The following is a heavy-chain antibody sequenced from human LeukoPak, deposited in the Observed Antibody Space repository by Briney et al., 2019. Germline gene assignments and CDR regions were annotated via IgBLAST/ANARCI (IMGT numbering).Heavy chain of an antibody. CDR3: ARGRYDILTGYYISDY. V-gene: IGHV4-61*02. Sequence: SETLSLTCTVSGGSISSGSYYWSWIRQPAGKGLEWIGRIYTSGSTNYNPSLKSRVTISVDTSKNQFSLKLSSVTAADTAVYYCARGRYDILTGYYISDYWGQGTLVTVSS. D-gene: IGHD3-9*01. CDR2: IYTSGST. CDR1: GGSISSGSYY. J-gene: IGHJ4*02.